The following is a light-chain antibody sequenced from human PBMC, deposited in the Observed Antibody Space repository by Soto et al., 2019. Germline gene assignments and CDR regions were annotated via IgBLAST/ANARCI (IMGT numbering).Light chain of an antibody. CDR3: QQYSTYTTRT. V-gene: IGKV1-5*03. J-gene: IGKJ1*01. Sequence: DIQRTQSPSSLSASVGDKVTITCRASQSISIWLAWYQQKPGKAPKIXXYKASSLESGVPSRFSGSGSGTEFTLTISSLQTDDFATYACQQYSTYTTRTFGQGTKVDIK. CDR2: KAS. CDR1: QSISIW.